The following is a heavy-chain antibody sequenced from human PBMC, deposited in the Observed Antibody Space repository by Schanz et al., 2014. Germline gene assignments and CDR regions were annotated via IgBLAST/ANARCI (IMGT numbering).Heavy chain of an antibody. CDR3: ARDRQQLVGRIGYYYGMDV. V-gene: IGHV3-7*01. Sequence: EVQLVESGGGLVQPGGSLRLSCAASGFTFSSYWMSWVRQAPGKGLEWVANIKKDGSENYYADSVKGRFTISRDNSKNTLYLQMNSLRAEDTAVYYCARDRQQLVGRIGYYYGMDVWGQGTTVTVSS. D-gene: IGHD6-13*01. CDR2: IKKDGSEN. CDR1: GFTFSSYW. J-gene: IGHJ6*02.